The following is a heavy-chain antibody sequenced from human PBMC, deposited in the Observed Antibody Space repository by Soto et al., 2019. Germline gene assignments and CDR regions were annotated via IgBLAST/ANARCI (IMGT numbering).Heavy chain of an antibody. CDR2: IYWADDK. J-gene: IGHJ4*02. CDR3: THLYNYGTCSFDY. Sequence: QITLKESGPTLVKPTQPLTLTCTFYGFSLRPIGVGLGWIRQPPGKALEWLALIYWADDKQYSPSLKSRLTIPKDTSKNQVVLTMTNMDLVDTAAYYSTHLYNYGTCSFDYLGQGTLVTVSS. CDR1: GFSLRPIGVG. V-gene: IGHV2-5*02. D-gene: IGHD5-18*01.